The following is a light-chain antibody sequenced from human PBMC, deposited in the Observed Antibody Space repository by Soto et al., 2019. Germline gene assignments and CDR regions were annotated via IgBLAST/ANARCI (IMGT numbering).Light chain of an antibody. V-gene: IGKV1-5*03. Sequence: DIEMTQSPSTLSRYVGGRVTITCRASQSIRTWLAWYQQKPGKAPRLLMYQASSLKSGVPSRLSGRGSGTEFTLTSSRLQHDDFGTYYCQQYSRLWSFGQGTKVDI. J-gene: IGKJ1*01. CDR3: QQYSRLWS. CDR1: QSIRTW. CDR2: QAS.